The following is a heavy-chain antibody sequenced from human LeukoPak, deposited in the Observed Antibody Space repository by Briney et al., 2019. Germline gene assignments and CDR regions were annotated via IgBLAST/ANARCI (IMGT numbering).Heavy chain of an antibody. Sequence: SGTLSLTCTVSGGSISSYYWSWIRQPAGKGLEWIGRIYTSGSTNYNPSLKSRVTMSVDTFKNQFSLKLSSVTAADTAVYYCARARVATTRDYYYMDVWGKGTTVTVSS. CDR2: IYTSGST. J-gene: IGHJ6*03. V-gene: IGHV4-4*07. CDR1: GGSISSYY. D-gene: IGHD5-12*01. CDR3: ARARVATTRDYYYMDV.